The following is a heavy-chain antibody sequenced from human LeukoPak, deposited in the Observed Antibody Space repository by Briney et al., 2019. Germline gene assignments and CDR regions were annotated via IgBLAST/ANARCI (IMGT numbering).Heavy chain of an antibody. D-gene: IGHD2-2*01. V-gene: IGHV1-2*02. J-gene: IGHJ6*02. CDR2: INPNSGGT. CDR3: ARDGPSCSSTSCFPYYYYGMDV. CDR1: GYTFTGYY. Sequence: ASVKVSCKASGYTFTGYYMHWVRQAPGQGLEWMGWINPNSGGTNYAQKFQGRVTMTRDTSISTAHMELSRLRSDDTAVYYCARDGPSCSSTSCFPYYYYGMDVWGQGTTVTVSS.